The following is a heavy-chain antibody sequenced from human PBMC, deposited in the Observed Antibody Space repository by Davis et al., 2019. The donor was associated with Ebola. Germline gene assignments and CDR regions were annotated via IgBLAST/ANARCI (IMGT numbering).Heavy chain of an antibody. Sequence: PGGSLRLSCAASGFTFSNYAMHWVRQAPGKGLEWVAVISSDGTNKYYADSVKGRFTISRDNSKNTLYLQMNSLRAEDTATYYCARYCHYTDCSYFDCWGQGTMVAVSS. CDR2: ISSDGTNK. CDR3: ARYCHYTDCSYFDC. J-gene: IGHJ4*02. CDR1: GFTFSNYA. D-gene: IGHD3-16*01. V-gene: IGHV3-30-3*01.